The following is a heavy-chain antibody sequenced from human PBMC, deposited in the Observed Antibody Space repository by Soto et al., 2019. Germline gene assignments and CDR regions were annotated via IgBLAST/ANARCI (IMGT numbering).Heavy chain of an antibody. CDR1: GGAISTYY. CDR3: ARGQRFSDWFDP. Sequence: SETLSLTCTVSGGAISTYYWTWIRQPAGKGLEWIGRIYSSGSTKYNPSLQSRVTMSLDTSNNQFPLRLTSVTAADTAVYYCARGQRFSDWFDPWGQGTLVTVSS. D-gene: IGHD3-3*01. V-gene: IGHV4-4*07. CDR2: IYSSGST. J-gene: IGHJ5*02.